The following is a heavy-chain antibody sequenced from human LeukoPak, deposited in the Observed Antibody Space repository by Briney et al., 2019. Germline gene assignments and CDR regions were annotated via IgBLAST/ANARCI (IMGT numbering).Heavy chain of an antibody. V-gene: IGHV1-69*13. CDR1: GGTFSSYA. CDR3: ARDRVTTGESFDY. D-gene: IGHD4-11*01. CDR2: IIPIFGTA. J-gene: IGHJ4*02. Sequence: ASVKVSCKASGGTFSSYAISWVRQAPGRGLEWMGGIIPIFGTANYAQKFQGRVTITADESTSTAYMELSSLRSEDTAVYYCARDRVTTGESFDYWGQGTLVTVSS.